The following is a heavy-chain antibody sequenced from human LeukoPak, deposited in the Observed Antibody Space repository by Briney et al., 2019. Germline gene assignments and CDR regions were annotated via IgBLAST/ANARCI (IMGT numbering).Heavy chain of an antibody. CDR3: ATPVDTEGDY. V-gene: IGHV3-23*01. Sequence: GGSLRLSCAASGFTFSSYAMSWLRQAPGRGLEWVSAISGSGGSTYYADSVKGRFTISRDNSKNRLYLQMNSLRAEDTGVYYCATPVDTEGDYWGQGTLVTVSS. D-gene: IGHD3-9*01. CDR2: ISGSGGST. CDR1: GFTFSSYA. J-gene: IGHJ4*02.